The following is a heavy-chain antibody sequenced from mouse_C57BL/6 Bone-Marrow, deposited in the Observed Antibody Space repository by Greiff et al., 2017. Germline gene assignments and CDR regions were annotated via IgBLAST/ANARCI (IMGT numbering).Heavy chain of an antibody. CDR2: IDPSDSET. D-gene: IGHD2-4*01. CDR3: ARGGLRRGYYYAMDY. J-gene: IGHJ4*01. CDR1: GYTFTSYW. V-gene: IGHV1-52*01. Sequence: QVHVKQPGAELVRPGSSVKLSCKASGYTFTSYWMHWVKQRPIQGLEWIGNIDPSDSETHYNQKFKDKATLTVDKSSSTAYMQLSSLTSEDSAVYYCARGGLRRGYYYAMDYWGQGTSVTVSS.